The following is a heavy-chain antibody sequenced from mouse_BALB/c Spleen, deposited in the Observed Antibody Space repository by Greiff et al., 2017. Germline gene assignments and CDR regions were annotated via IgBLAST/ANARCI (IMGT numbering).Heavy chain of an antibody. CDR2: ISYSGST. V-gene: IGHV3-2*02. Sequence: EVQLQQSGPGLVKPSQSLSLTCTVTGYSITSDYAWNWIRQFPGNKLEWMGYISYSGSTSYNPSLKSRISITRDTSKNQFFLQLNSVTTEDTATYYCARGPEGAWFAYWGQGTLVTVSA. CDR1: GYSITSDYA. D-gene: IGHD3-3*01. CDR3: ARGPEGAWFAY. J-gene: IGHJ3*01.